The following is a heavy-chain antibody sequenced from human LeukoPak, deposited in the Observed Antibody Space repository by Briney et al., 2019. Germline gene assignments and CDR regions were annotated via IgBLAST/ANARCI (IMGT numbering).Heavy chain of an antibody. D-gene: IGHD4-17*01. CDR3: ATALTTVTTFDY. CDR1: GFTFSNYG. V-gene: IGHV3-30*02. Sequence: GGSLRLSCAASGFTFSNYGMHWVRQAPGKGLEWVAFIRYDGSNKYYADSVKGRFTISRDNSKNTLYLQMNSLRSEDTAVYYCATALTTVTTFDYWGQGTLVTVSS. CDR2: IRYDGSNK. J-gene: IGHJ4*02.